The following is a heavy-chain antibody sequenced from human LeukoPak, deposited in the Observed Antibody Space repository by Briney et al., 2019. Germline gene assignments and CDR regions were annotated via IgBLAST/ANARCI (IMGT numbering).Heavy chain of an antibody. V-gene: IGHV4-59*01. CDR2: IYYSGST. Sequence: SETLSLTCTVSGGSISSYYWSWIRQPPGKGLEWIGYIYYSGSTNYNPSLKSRVTISVDTSKNQFSLKLSSVTAADTAVYYCARVSDGYNFNLNPLFDYWGQGTLVTVSS. CDR1: GGSISSYY. D-gene: IGHD5-24*01. CDR3: ARVSDGYNFNLNPLFDY. J-gene: IGHJ4*02.